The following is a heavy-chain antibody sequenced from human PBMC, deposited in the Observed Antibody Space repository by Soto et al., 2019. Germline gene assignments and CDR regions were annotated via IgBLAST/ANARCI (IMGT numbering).Heavy chain of an antibody. CDR3: ARDRYGGKMRLFDY. V-gene: IGHV1-46*01. Sequence: QVQLVQSGAEVKKPGASVKVSCKASGYTFTSYYMHWVRQAPGQGLEWMGIINPSGGSTSYAQKFQGRVTMTRATSTSEVYMELSSLRSEDTDVYYCARDRYGGKMRLFDYWGLGTLVTVSS. CDR2: INPSGGST. CDR1: GYTFTSYY. J-gene: IGHJ4*02. D-gene: IGHD2-15*01.